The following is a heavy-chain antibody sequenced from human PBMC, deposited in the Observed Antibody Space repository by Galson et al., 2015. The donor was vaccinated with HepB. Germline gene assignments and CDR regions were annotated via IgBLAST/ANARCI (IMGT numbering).Heavy chain of an antibody. J-gene: IGHJ6*03. CDR3: ARSHYYYYMDV. CDR2: IYTSGST. V-gene: IGHV4-61*02. CDR1: GGSISSGSYY. Sequence: LSLTCTVSGGSISSGSYYWSWIRQPAGKGLEWIGRIYTSGSTNYNPSLKSRVTMSVDTSKNQFSLKLSSVTAADTAVYYCARSHYYYYMDVWGKGTTVTVSS.